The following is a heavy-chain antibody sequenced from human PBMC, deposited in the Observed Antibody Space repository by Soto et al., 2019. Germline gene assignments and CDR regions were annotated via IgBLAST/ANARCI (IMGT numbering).Heavy chain of an antibody. CDR2: MFYGVST. D-gene: IGHD3-3*02. CDR3: ARLPSRHLVDY. V-gene: IGHV4-39*01. Sequence: TLSLTCTVSXSSINSSGYYWGWIRQPPGKGLEWIGSMFYGVSTYYNPSLKSRVTVSVDTSKNQFSLNLRSVTAADTAVYYCARLPSRHLVDYWGQGTLVTVSS. CDR1: XSSINSSGYY. J-gene: IGHJ4*02.